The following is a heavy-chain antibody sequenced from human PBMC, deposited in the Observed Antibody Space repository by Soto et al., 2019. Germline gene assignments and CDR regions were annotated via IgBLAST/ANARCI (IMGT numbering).Heavy chain of an antibody. D-gene: IGHD6-19*01. V-gene: IGHV3-9*01. CDR1: GFTFDDYA. CDR2: LSWNSGDI. Sequence: TGGSLRLSCAASGFTFDDYAMYWVRQAPGKGLEWVSGLSWNSGDIAYAGSLKGRFSISRDNAKTSLYLHMNSLSAEDTAFYYCAKSMSSGWSPIDYWGQGTLVTVSS. CDR3: AKSMSSGWSPIDY. J-gene: IGHJ4*02.